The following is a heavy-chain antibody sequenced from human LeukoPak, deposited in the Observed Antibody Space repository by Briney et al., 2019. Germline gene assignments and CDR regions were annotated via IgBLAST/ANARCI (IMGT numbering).Heavy chain of an antibody. J-gene: IGHJ4*02. CDR2: ISTSGSYI. V-gene: IGHV3-21*01. CDR3: ASPVIEAAGTDY. Sequence: GGSLRLSCAASGFTFSGYTITWVRQAPGKGLEWVSSISTSGSYIYYADSVKGRFTISRDNAKNSLFLQMNSLRAEDTAVYYCASPVIEAAGTDYWGQGTLVTVSS. CDR1: GFTFSGYT. D-gene: IGHD6-13*01.